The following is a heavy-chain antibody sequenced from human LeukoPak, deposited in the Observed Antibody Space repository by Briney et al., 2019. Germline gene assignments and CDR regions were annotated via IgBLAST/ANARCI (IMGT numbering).Heavy chain of an antibody. D-gene: IGHD6-19*01. Sequence: SETLSLTCTVSGGCISTSYWNWVRQPPGKGLEWIGYILYSGSTNYNPSLKSRVTMSVDTSKNQFSLKLSSVTAADTAVYYCAVAGKGNLFDYWGQGTLVTVSS. J-gene: IGHJ4*02. CDR1: GGCISTSY. CDR3: AVAGKGNLFDY. V-gene: IGHV4-59*12. CDR2: ILYSGST.